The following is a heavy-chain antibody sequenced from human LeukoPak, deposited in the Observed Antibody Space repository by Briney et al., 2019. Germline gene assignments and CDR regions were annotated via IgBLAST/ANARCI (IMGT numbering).Heavy chain of an antibody. Sequence: ASVNVSCKASGYTFTDYYIQWLRQAPGQGLEWMGWINHNSGGTNSAQKFQGRVTMTRDTSVSTAYMELSRLRSDDTAVYYCARDHCTSSGCYEYYYYGVDVWGQGTTVTVSS. J-gene: IGHJ6*02. CDR1: GYTFTDYY. D-gene: IGHD2-2*01. V-gene: IGHV1-2*02. CDR2: INHNSGGT. CDR3: ARDHCTSSGCYEYYYYGVDV.